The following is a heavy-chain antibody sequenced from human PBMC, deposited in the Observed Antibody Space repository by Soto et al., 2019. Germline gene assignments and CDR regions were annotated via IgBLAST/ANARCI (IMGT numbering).Heavy chain of an antibody. CDR2: INPSGGST. CDR3: AREEDNAFDI. CDR1: GFTFTSYY. Sequence: QVQLVQSGAEVKKPGASVMVSCKASGFTFTSYYMHWVRQAPGQGLEWMGIINPSGGSTGYAQKFQGRVTMTSDTSTSTVYLHLSSLKSEDTAVYYCAREEDNAFDIGGQGTMVTVSS. J-gene: IGHJ3*02. D-gene: IGHD2-15*01. V-gene: IGHV1-46*01.